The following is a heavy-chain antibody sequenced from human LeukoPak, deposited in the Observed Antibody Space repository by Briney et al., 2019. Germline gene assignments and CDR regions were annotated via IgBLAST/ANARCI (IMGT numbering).Heavy chain of an antibody. V-gene: IGHV3-11*06. Sequence: KPGGSLRLSCAASGFTFSDYYMSWIRQAPGKGLEWVSCISSSSSYTNYADSVKGRFTISRDNAKNSLYLQMNSLRAEDTAVYYCARVLTHYYYYYGMDVWGQGTTVTVSS. J-gene: IGHJ6*02. CDR2: ISSSSSYT. CDR3: ARVLTHYYYYYGMDV. D-gene: IGHD4/OR15-4a*01. CDR1: GFTFSDYY.